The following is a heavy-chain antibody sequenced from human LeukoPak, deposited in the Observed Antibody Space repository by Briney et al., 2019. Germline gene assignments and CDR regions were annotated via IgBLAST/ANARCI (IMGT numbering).Heavy chain of an antibody. CDR1: GFTFSTYA. V-gene: IGHV3-23*01. D-gene: IGHD6-19*01. CDR3: AKGRSGWYEGLDY. CDR2: ISRGGDSA. J-gene: IGHJ4*02. Sequence: GGSLRLSCTAFGFTFSTYAMTWVRQAPGKGLEWVSVISRGGDSAWYADSVKGRFTISRDNSKSTLFLQMNSLRADDTAIYYCAKGRSGWYEGLDYWGQGILVTVSS.